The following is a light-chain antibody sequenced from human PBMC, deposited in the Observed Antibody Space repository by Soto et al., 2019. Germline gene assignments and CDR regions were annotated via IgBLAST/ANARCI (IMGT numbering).Light chain of an antibody. CDR3: CSYAGNNIHYV. V-gene: IGLV2-23*02. CDR2: EVS. Sequence: QSALTQPASVSGSPGQSITISCAGTSSDVGNFNLVSWYQHHPGKAPKLMIYEVSKRPSGVSNRYSGSKSGNTASLTISGLQAEDEADYYCCSYAGNNIHYVFGTGTKLTVL. CDR1: SSDVGNFNL. J-gene: IGLJ1*01.